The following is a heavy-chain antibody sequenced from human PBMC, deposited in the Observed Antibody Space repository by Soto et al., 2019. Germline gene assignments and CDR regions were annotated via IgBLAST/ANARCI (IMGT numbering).Heavy chain of an antibody. CDR1: GGSFSGYY. CDR2: INHRGST. V-gene: IGHV4-34*01. CDR3: ARGSRAASDY. Sequence: SETLSLTCAVYGGSFSGYYWSWIRQPPGKGLGWVGEINHRGSTNYNPSLKSRVTISVDTSKNQFSLKLSSVTAADTAVYYCARGSRAASDYWGQGTLVTVSS. J-gene: IGHJ4*02.